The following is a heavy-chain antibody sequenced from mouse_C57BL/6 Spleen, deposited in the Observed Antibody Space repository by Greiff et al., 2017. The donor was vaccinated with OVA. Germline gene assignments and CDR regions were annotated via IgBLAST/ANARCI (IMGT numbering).Heavy chain of an antibody. CDR3: VRHGDYWYFDV. CDR2: IRSKSNNYAT. CDR1: GFSFNTYA. V-gene: IGHV10-1*01. Sequence: EVKVVESGGGLVQPKGSLKLSCAASGFSFNTYAMNWVRQAPGKGLEWVARIRSKSNNYATYYADSVKDRFTISRDDSESMLYLQMNNLKTEDTAMYYCVRHGDYWYFDVWGTGTTVTVSS. J-gene: IGHJ1*03.